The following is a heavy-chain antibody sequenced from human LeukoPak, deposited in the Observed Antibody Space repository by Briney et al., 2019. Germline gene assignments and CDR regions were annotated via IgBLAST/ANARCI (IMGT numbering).Heavy chain of an antibody. Sequence: GGSLRLSCVGSGFTSIAYALTWARQAPGKGLEWVSGISGGGVTTYYADPVKGRFTISRDNSKNTLYLQMNSLRADDTAIYYCARNQQLGGHSYYYYGMDVWGQGTTVTVSS. CDR2: ISGGGVTT. V-gene: IGHV3-23*01. CDR3: ARNQQLGGHSYYYYGMDV. D-gene: IGHD3-16*01. J-gene: IGHJ6*02. CDR1: GFTSIAYA.